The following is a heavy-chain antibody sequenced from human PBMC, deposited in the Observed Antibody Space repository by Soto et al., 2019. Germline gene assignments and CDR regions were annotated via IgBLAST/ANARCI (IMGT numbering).Heavy chain of an antibody. CDR1: GFTLRDHY. Sequence: PGVSLRLSCAGSGFTLRDHYIDWVRQAPGKGLGWVGRSRDKPQGYSTAYAASVKGRFTTSGDESKNSAYLQMNSLKTEDTAVYYCVRAKYFSESSGYTRSLDSWGQGTLVTVSS. J-gene: IGHJ4*02. V-gene: IGHV3-72*01. CDR2: SRDKPQGYST. CDR3: VRAKYFSESSGYTRSLDS. D-gene: IGHD3-22*01.